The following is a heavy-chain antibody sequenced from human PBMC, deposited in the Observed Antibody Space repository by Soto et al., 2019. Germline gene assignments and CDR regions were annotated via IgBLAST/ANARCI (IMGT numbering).Heavy chain of an antibody. D-gene: IGHD3-9*01. CDR3: AKTESFNGYYNAFDS. Sequence: GSLRLSCAASGFSFAGYAVAWVRQAPGKGLEWVSTVSGGGGSTYYADSVKGRFTISRDNSGNTVYLQMNSLNAGDTALYYCAKTESFNGYYNAFDSWGQGTRVTVSS. CDR2: VSGGGGST. J-gene: IGHJ4*02. CDR1: GFSFAGYA. V-gene: IGHV3-23*01.